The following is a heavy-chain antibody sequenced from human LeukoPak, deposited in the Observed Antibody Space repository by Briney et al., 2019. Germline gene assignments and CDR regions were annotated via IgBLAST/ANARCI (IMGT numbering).Heavy chain of an antibody. J-gene: IGHJ4*02. CDR1: GYTFTDYY. CDR3: ARDVTETMTTDF. Sequence: ASVKVSCKASGYTFTDYYMHWVRQAPGQGLEWMGWINPNSGDTNYAQKFQGGVTMTRDTSIRTAYMELSRLKSDDTGVYYCARDVTETMTTDFWGQGTLVTVSS. CDR2: INPNSGDT. V-gene: IGHV1-2*02. D-gene: IGHD1-1*01.